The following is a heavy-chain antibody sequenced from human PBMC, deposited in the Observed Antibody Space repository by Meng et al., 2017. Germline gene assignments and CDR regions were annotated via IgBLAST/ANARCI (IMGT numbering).Heavy chain of an antibody. CDR3: AKDYMVRGVMGY. J-gene: IGHJ4*02. V-gene: IGHV3-23*04. CDR2: ISGSGGST. Sequence: GQLVEAGGGLVQPGGSLRLSCAASGFTFSSYAMSWVRQAPGKGLEWVSAISGSGGSTYYADSVKGRFTISRDNSKNTLYLQMNSLRAEDTAVYYCAKDYMVRGVMGYWGQGTLVTVSS. D-gene: IGHD3-10*01. CDR1: GFTFSSYA.